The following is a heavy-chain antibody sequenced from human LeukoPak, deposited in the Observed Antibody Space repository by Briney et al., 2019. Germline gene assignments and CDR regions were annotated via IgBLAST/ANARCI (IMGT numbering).Heavy chain of an antibody. J-gene: IGHJ4*02. V-gene: IGHV1-69*13. D-gene: IGHD3-16*01. CDR1: GGTSSSYA. CDR2: IIPIFGTA. CDR3: AIIPRLGNPLSYFDY. Sequence: GASVKVSCKASGGTSSSYAISWVRQAPGQGLEWMGGIIPIFGTANYAQKFQGRVTITADESTSTAYMELSSLRSEDTAVYYCAIIPRLGNPLSYFDYWGQGTLVTVSS.